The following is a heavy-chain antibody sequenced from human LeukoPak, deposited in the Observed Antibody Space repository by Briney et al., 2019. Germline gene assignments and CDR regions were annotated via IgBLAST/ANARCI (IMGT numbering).Heavy chain of an antibody. CDR1: GFTFSTYG. Sequence: GGSLRLSCAASGFTFSTYGMNWVRQAPGKGLECVSSISSGGTYLNYADSVKGRFTISRDNAKNSPYLQMNSLRAEDTAVYYCARVTSPYYFDSWGQGTLVTVSS. V-gene: IGHV3-21*01. CDR2: ISSGGTYL. D-gene: IGHD2-2*01. CDR3: ARVTSPYYFDS. J-gene: IGHJ4*02.